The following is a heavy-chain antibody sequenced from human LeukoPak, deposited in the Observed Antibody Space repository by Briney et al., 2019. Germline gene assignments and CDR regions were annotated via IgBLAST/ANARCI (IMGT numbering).Heavy chain of an antibody. CDR1: GFTFSTYS. Sequence: GESLRLSCAASGFTFSTYSMTWVRQGPGKGLEWVSSIYPNGGSTFYADSVKGRFIISRDNSKNTLYLQMSSLRTEDTAIYYCTKDVVPDSGWDLDYWGQGTLVTVSS. CDR2: IYPNGGST. D-gene: IGHD6-19*01. CDR3: TKDVVPDSGWDLDY. J-gene: IGHJ4*02. V-gene: IGHV3-23*01.